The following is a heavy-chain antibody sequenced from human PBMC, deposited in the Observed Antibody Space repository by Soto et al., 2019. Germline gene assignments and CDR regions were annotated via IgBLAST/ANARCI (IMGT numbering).Heavy chain of an antibody. CDR1: GGSISSYY. CDR3: AGEFLTWELLSWFDP. Sequence: QVQLQESGPGLVKPSETLSLTCTVSGGSISSYYWSWIRQPPGKGLEWVGYIYYSGSTNYNPSLNGRVTLSVDTSKNQFSLKLSSVTAADTAVYSCAGEFLTWELLSWFDPWGQGTLVTVSS. D-gene: IGHD1-26*01. V-gene: IGHV4-59*01. J-gene: IGHJ5*02. CDR2: IYYSGST.